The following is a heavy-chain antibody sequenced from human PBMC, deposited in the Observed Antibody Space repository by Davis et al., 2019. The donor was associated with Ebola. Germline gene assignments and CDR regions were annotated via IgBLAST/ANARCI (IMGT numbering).Heavy chain of an antibody. CDR3: AKDRHCSGGSCSREFDP. CDR1: GFTFSSYG. J-gene: IGHJ5*02. D-gene: IGHD2-15*01. CDR2: ISYDGSNK. V-gene: IGHV3-30*18. Sequence: PGGSLRLSCAASGFTFSSYGMHWVRQAPGKGLEWVAVISYDGSNKYYADSVKGRFTISRDNSKNTLYLQMNSLRAEDTAVYYCAKDRHCSGGSCSREFDPWGQGTLVTVSS.